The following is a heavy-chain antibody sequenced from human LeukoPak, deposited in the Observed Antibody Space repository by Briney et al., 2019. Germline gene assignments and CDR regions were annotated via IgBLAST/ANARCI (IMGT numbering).Heavy chain of an antibody. CDR3: ARGPYASGSYGRRGWVHYMDV. CDR1: GFSFSNYV. Sequence: GGSLRLSCAASGFSFSNYVMQWVRQVPGKGLEWVALIAHDGSNKYYADSVKGRFTISRDNAKNSLYLQMNSLRAEDTAVYYCARGPYASGSYGRRGWVHYMDVWGKGTTVTISS. CDR2: IAHDGSNK. J-gene: IGHJ6*03. V-gene: IGHV3-30*03. D-gene: IGHD3-10*01.